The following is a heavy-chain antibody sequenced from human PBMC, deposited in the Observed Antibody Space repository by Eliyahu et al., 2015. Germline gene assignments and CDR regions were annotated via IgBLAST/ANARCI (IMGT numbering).Heavy chain of an antibody. V-gene: IGHV1-69*09. D-gene: IGHD5-18*01. CDR3: ARAFYGDTAMGDY. Sequence: QVQLVQSGAEVKKPGSSVKVSCKASGGPFSSYAISWVRQAPGQGLEWMGRIIPILGIANYAQKFQGRVTITADKSTSTAYMELSSLRSEDTAVYYCARAFYGDTAMGDYWGQGTLVTVSS. J-gene: IGHJ4*02. CDR2: IIPILGIA. CDR1: GGPFSSYA.